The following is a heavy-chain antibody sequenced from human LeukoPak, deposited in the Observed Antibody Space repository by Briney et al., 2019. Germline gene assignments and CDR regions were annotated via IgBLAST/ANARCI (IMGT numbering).Heavy chain of an antibody. CDR1: GGSISSSSYY. V-gene: IGHV4-39*07. Sequence: SETLSLTCTVSGGSISSSSYYWGWIRQPPGKGLEWIGSIYYSGSTYYNPSLKSRVTISVDTSKNQFSLKLSSVTAADTAVYYCARGVRIRVTATGELDYWGQGTLVTVSS. CDR2: IYYSGST. CDR3: ARGVRIRVTATGELDY. J-gene: IGHJ4*02. D-gene: IGHD2-21*02.